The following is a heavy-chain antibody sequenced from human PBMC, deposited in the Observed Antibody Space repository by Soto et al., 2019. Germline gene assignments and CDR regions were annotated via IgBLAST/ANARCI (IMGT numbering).Heavy chain of an antibody. CDR1: GYTFTSYG. V-gene: IGHV1-69*13. CDR2: IIPIFGTA. CDR3: ARDSHERITMIVVALRGMDV. D-gene: IGHD3-22*01. J-gene: IGHJ6*02. Sequence: AASVKVSCKASGYTFTSYGISWVRQAPGQGLEWMGGIIPIFGTANYAQKFQGRVTITADESTSTAFMELSSLRSEDTAVYYCARDSHERITMIVVALRGMDVWGQGTTVTVSS.